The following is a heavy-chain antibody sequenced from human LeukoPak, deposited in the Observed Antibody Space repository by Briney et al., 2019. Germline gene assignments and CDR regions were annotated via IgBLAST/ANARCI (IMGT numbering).Heavy chain of an antibody. CDR3: AKGNVYDSSGYYLYYFDY. J-gene: IGHJ4*02. Sequence: GGSLRLSCAASGFTFSSYAVSWVRQAPGKGLEWVSAISGSGGSTYYADSVKGRFTISRDNSKNTLYLQMNSLRAEDTAVYYCAKGNVYDSSGYYLYYFDYWGQGTLVTVSS. CDR2: ISGSGGST. CDR1: GFTFSSYA. D-gene: IGHD3-22*01. V-gene: IGHV3-23*01.